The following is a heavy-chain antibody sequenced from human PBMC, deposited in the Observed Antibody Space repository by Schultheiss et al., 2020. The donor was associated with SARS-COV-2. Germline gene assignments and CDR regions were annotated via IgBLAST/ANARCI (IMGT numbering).Heavy chain of an antibody. D-gene: IGHD5-18*01. CDR3: ARGGYSYGTDAFDI. V-gene: IGHV3-64*04. CDR2: ISSNGGST. CDR1: GFTFSSYA. J-gene: IGHJ3*02. Sequence: GGSLRLSCAASGFTFSSYAMHWVRQAPGKGLEYVSAISSNGGSTYYADSVKGRFTISRDNTKNTVDLQLNSLRAEDTAIYYCARGGYSYGTDAFDIWGQGTMVTVSS.